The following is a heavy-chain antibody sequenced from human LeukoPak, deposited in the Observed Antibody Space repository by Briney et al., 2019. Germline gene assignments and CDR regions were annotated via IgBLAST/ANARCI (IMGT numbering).Heavy chain of an antibody. V-gene: IGHV2-70*01. D-gene: IGHD6-13*01. CDR2: IDWNDDK. CDR1: GFSLSTRGMC. Sequence: SGSTLVNPTQTLLLTCTFSGFSLSTRGMCLSWSRQPPKKALERLALIDWNDDKNYSTSLKSRLTISKDTSKTQVVLTMTNMDPVDTATYYCTRMPAAIGLAFDYWGQGTLVTVAS. J-gene: IGHJ4*02. CDR3: TRMPAAIGLAFDY.